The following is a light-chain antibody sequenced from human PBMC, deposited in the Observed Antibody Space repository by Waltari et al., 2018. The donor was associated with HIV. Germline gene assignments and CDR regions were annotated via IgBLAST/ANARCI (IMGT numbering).Light chain of an antibody. V-gene: IGLV1-47*01. CDR2: RSA. J-gene: IGLJ3*02. CDR1: RSNIGSNY. CDR3: ASWDDNLSGWV. Sequence: QSVLTQPPSASGTPGQSVSISCSGTRSNIGSNYVYWYQHLPGTTPKVVIYRSAQRPSGVPDRFSGSNSGTSASLAISGLRSEDEAHYYCASWDDNLSGWVFGGGTKLTVL.